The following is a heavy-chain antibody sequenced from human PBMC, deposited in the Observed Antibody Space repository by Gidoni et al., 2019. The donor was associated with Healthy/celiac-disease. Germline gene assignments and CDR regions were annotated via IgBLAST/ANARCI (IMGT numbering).Heavy chain of an antibody. CDR2: IKQDESEK. CDR3: ARVRNPYYYDSSAYYAMLGY. CDR1: GFIFSNYW. V-gene: IGHV3-7*01. J-gene: IGHJ4*02. D-gene: IGHD3-22*01. Sequence: EVQLVESGGGLVQPGGSLRLSCAASGFIFSNYWMTWVRQAPGKGLEWVANIKQDESEKYYVDSVKGRFTISRGNAKDALYLQMNSLRAEDTAVYYCARVRNPYYYDSSAYYAMLGYWGQGTLVTVSS.